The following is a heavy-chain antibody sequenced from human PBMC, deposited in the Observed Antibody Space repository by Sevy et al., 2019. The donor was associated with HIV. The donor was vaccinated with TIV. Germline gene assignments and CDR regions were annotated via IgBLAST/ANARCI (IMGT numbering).Heavy chain of an antibody. J-gene: IGHJ4*02. Sequence: GESLKISCAASGFTFSNFEMNWVRQAPGKGLEWISYITSSGSTIYYADSVQGRFTISRDNAKNSLFLQMNSLRAEDTTVYYCARATYYYDSSGPYYFDYWGQGTLVTVSS. CDR1: GFTFSNFE. D-gene: IGHD3-22*01. CDR3: ARATYYYDSSGPYYFDY. CDR2: ITSSGSTI. V-gene: IGHV3-48*03.